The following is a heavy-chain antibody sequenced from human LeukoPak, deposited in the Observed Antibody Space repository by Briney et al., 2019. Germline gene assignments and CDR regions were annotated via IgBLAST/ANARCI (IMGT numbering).Heavy chain of an antibody. Sequence: SETLSLTCTVSGGSISSYYWSWIRQPPGKGLEWIGYIYYSGSTKYNPSLKSRVTISVDTSKNQFSLKLTSVTAADTTVYYCARLGIGVVPSAMLGDYYFDYWGQGTLVTVSS. J-gene: IGHJ4*02. CDR3: ARLGIGVVPSAMLGDYYFDY. V-gene: IGHV4-59*08. CDR1: GGSISSYY. D-gene: IGHD2-2*01. CDR2: IYYSGST.